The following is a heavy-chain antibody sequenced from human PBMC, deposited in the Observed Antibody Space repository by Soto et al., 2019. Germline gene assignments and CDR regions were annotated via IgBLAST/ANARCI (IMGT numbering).Heavy chain of an antibody. J-gene: IGHJ5*02. D-gene: IGHD2-2*03. Sequence: GESLKISCKGSGYRFTNYWIGWVRQMPGKGLEWMGVIYPGDSDTRYSPSFQGQVTISADKSISTAYLQWSSLKASDTAIYYCARLSPRMDGPTDEHSWFDPWGQGTLVTVSS. CDR2: IYPGDSDT. CDR3: ARLSPRMDGPTDEHSWFDP. CDR1: GYRFTNYW. V-gene: IGHV5-51*01.